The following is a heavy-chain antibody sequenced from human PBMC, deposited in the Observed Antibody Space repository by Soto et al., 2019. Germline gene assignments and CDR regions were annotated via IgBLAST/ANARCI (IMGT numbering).Heavy chain of an antibody. D-gene: IGHD2-21*02. J-gene: IGHJ4*02. Sequence: QITLKESGPTLVKPTQTLTLTCTFSGFSLSTSGVGVGWIRQPPGKALEWLALIYWDDDKSYSPSLKSRLNNTQDTPKNQVVLTMTNMDPVDTATYYCAHWIQGDAFDYWGQGTLVTVSS. CDR2: IYWDDDK. CDR1: GFSLSTSGVG. V-gene: IGHV2-5*02. CDR3: AHWIQGDAFDY.